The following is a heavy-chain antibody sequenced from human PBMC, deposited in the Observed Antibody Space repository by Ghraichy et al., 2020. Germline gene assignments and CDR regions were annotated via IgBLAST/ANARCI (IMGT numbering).Heavy chain of an antibody. CDR1: GFTFSSYS. Sequence: GGSLRLSCAASGFTFSSYSMNWVSQAPGKGLEWVSYISSSSSTIYYADSVKGRFTISRDNAKNSLYLQMNSLRDEDTAVYYCARAGGYDSSGYYDAYYYGMDVWGQGTTVTVSS. J-gene: IGHJ6*02. CDR3: ARAGGYDSSGYYDAYYYGMDV. CDR2: ISSSSSTI. V-gene: IGHV3-48*02. D-gene: IGHD3-22*01.